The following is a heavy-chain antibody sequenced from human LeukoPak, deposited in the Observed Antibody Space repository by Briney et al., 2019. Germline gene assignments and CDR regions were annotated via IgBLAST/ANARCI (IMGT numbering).Heavy chain of an antibody. CDR3: ARDAGYSGYEPRHFDY. V-gene: IGHV3-30-3*01. CDR2: ISYDGSNK. Sequence: GGSLRLSCAASGFTFSSYAIHWVRQAPGKGLEWVAVISYDGSNKYYADSVKGRFTVSRDNSKNTLYLQMNSLRAEDTAAYYCARDAGYSGYEPRHFDYWGQGTLVTVSS. CDR1: GFTFSSYA. D-gene: IGHD5-12*01. J-gene: IGHJ4*02.